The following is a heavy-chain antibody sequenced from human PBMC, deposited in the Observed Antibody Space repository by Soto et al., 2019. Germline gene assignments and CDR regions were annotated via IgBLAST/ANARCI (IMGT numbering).Heavy chain of an antibody. D-gene: IGHD5-18*01. J-gene: IGHJ4*02. CDR1: GYSISSGYY. Sequence: SETLSLTCAVSGYSISSGYYWGWIRQPPGKGLEWIGSIYHGGSTYYNPSLKSRVTISVDTSKNHFSLKLSSVTAADTAIYSCARGRGYSYGYPFDYWGQGTMVTVYS. CDR2: IYHGGST. CDR3: ARGRGYSYGYPFDY. V-gene: IGHV4-38-2*01.